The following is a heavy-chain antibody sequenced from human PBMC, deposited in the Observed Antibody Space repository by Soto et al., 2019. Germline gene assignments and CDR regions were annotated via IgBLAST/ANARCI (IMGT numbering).Heavy chain of an antibody. V-gene: IGHV3-23*01. Sequence: GSLRLSCQASGLTFRRYVMSWGRQAPGQGLEWVSASNGGGTTFYADSVEGRFTISRDNCKNTLYLQMNGLRADDKGVYCGSKVCLIALLVVRRMELWGQGNKV. CDR2: SNGGGTT. CDR1: GLTFRRYV. J-gene: IGHJ6*02. D-gene: IGHD2-2*01. CDR3: SKVCLIALLVVRRMEL.